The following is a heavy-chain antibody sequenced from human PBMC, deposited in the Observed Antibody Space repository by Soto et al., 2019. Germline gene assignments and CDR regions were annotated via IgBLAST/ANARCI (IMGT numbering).Heavy chain of an antibody. J-gene: IGHJ6*02. CDR2: ISSSSSDI. V-gene: IGHV3-21*01. CDR3: AVEYSSPRPNFWYYYYGMDV. CDR1: GFTFSDYY. Sequence: GGSLRLSCAASGFTFSDYYINWVRQAPGKGLEWVSSISSSSSDIYYADSVKGRFTVSRDNAKNSLSLQMNSLRAEDTAVYYCAVEYSSPRPNFWYYYYGMDVWGQGTTVTVSS. D-gene: IGHD6-6*01.